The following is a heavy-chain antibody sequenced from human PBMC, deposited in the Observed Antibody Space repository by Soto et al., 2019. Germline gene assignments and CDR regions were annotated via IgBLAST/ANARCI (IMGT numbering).Heavy chain of an antibody. CDR2: IYWDDSK. Sequence: QITLKESGPPLVRPTQTLTLTCAFSGFSLSTSGVGVGWIRQPPGKALEWLAVIYWDDSKHYSPSLRSRLTSTKDTSKNQVVLTMTNMDPMDTGTYYCAHKGPEAWPLDYWGQGTLVTVSS. CDR3: AHKGPEAWPLDY. V-gene: IGHV2-5*02. CDR1: GFSLSTSGVG. J-gene: IGHJ4*02.